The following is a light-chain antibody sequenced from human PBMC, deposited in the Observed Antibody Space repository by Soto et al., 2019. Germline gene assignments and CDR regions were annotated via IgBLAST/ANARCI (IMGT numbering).Light chain of an antibody. Sequence: EIVLTQSPVTLSLSPGERATLSCWASQSVRSSYLAWYQQKPGQAPRLLIFGASSRATGIPDRFSGSGSGTNFTLTISILEPEDFAVFYCQHYGTSFTFGQGTKLEIK. V-gene: IGKV3-20*01. CDR1: QSVRSSY. CDR3: QHYGTSFT. CDR2: GAS. J-gene: IGKJ2*01.